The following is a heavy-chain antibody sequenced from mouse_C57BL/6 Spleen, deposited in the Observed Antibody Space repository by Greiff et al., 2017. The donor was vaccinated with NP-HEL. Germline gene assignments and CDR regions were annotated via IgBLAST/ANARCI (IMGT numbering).Heavy chain of an antibody. J-gene: IGHJ2*01. D-gene: IGHD2-5*01. CDR3: ARLNYSNYEDY. CDR2: IYPGDGDT. Sequence: VQLQQSGAELVKPGASVKISCKASGYAFSSYWMNWVKQRPGKGLEWIGQIYPGDGDTNYNGKFKGKATLTADKSSSTAYMQLSSLTSEDSAVYFCARLNYSNYEDYWGQGTTLTVSS. V-gene: IGHV1-80*01. CDR1: GYAFSSYW.